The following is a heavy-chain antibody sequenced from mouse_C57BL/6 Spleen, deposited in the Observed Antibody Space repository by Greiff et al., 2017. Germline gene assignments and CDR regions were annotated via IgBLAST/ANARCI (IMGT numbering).Heavy chain of an antibody. D-gene: IGHD1-1*01. CDR3: AREGYYYGSSPYAMDY. Sequence: VQLQQPGAELVKPGASVKMSCKASGYTFTSYWITWVKQRPGQGLEWIGDIYPGSGSTNYNEKFKSKATLTVDTSSSTAYLQLSSLTSEDSAVYYCAREGYYYGSSPYAMDYWGQGTSVTVSS. CDR1: GYTFTSYW. J-gene: IGHJ4*01. CDR2: IYPGSGST. V-gene: IGHV1-55*01.